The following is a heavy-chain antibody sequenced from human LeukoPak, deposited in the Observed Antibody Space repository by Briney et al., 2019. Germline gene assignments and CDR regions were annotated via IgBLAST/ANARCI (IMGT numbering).Heavy chain of an antibody. CDR3: AKDLDDILTDSLF. D-gene: IGHD3-9*01. V-gene: IGHV3-30*02. CDR1: GFTFSSYG. CDR2: MTYDGSKR. J-gene: IGHJ4*02. Sequence: GGSLRLSCVVSGFTFSSYGMHWVRQAPGKGLEWVAFMTYDGSKRPYADSVKGRFTISRDNSKNTLYLQMNSLRAEDTAVYYCAKDLDDILTDSLFWGRGTLVTVSS.